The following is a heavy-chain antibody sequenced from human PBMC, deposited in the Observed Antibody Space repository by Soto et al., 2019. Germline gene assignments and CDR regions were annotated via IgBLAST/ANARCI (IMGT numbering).Heavy chain of an antibody. CDR3: ARVMVRGVAAESPYYYYGMDV. V-gene: IGHV4-59*01. CDR1: GGSISSYY. Sequence: SETLSLTCTASGGSISSYYWSWIRQPPGKGLEWIGYIYYSGSTNYNPSLKSRVTISVDTSKNQFSLKLSSVTAADTAVYYCARVMVRGVAAESPYYYYGMDVWGQVTTVTVSS. CDR2: IYYSGST. J-gene: IGHJ6*02. D-gene: IGHD3-10*01.